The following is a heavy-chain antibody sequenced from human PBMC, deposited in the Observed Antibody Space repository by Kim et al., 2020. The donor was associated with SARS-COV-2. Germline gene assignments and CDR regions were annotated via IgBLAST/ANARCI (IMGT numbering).Heavy chain of an antibody. Sequence: LKSRVTISVDTSKNQFSLKLSSVTAEDTAVYYCARGQGGRYFPGWFDPWGQGTLVTVSS. J-gene: IGHJ5*02. V-gene: IGHV4-59*09. CDR3: ARGQGGRYFPGWFDP. D-gene: IGHD1-1*01.